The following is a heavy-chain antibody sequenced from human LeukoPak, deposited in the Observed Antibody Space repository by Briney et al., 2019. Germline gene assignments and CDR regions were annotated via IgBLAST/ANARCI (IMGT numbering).Heavy chain of an antibody. CDR2: ISSSGSPI. Sequence: PGGSLRLSCAASGFSLRKFEIHWVRQAPGKGLEWVSYISSSGSPIYYADSVKGRFTISRGNAKNSLFLQMNSLRAEDTAVYYCATKVPGTSHFSHWGQGTLVTVSS. CDR3: ATKVPGTSHFSH. J-gene: IGHJ4*02. D-gene: IGHD6-19*01. V-gene: IGHV3-48*03. CDR1: GFSLRKFE.